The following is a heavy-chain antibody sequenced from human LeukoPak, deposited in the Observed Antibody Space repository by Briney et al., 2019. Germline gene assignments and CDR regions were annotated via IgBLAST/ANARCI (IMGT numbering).Heavy chain of an antibody. CDR2: ISSSSDYI. J-gene: IGHJ1*01. CDR3: ARDMTTATTCYLQH. Sequence: GGSLRLSCAVSGFTLSSYSMNWVRQAQGKGREWVSSISSSSDYIYYADSVKGRFTISRDNAKNSLSLQMNSLRAEDTAVYYCARDMTTATTCYLQHWGQGTLVTVSS. V-gene: IGHV3-21*01. CDR1: GFTLSSYS. D-gene: IGHD4-17*01.